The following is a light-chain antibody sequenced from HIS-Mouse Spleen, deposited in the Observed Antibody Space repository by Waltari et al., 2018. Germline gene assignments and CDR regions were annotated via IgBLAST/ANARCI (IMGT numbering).Light chain of an antibody. CDR2: RNN. CDR1: SSNIGSNY. Sequence: QSVLTQPPSASGTPGQRVTISCSGSSSNIGSNYVYWYQQLPGTAPKLLIYRNNQRTSGVPDLVSGPRPGTSASLAISGLRSEDEADYYCAAWDDSLSGPVFGGGTKLTVL. J-gene: IGLJ3*02. V-gene: IGLV1-47*01. CDR3: AAWDDSLSGPV.